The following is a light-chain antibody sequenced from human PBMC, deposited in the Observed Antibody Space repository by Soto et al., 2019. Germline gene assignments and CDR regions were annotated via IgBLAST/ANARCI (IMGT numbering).Light chain of an antibody. CDR1: QSISNH. J-gene: IGKJ1*01. CDR3: QQSYSSPPT. V-gene: IGKV1-39*01. Sequence: DIHMTQSPSTLSGSLGERGTITCRASQSISNHLNWYQQKPGKAPKLLIFAASSLQSGVPSRFSGSGSGPDFTLTISSLQPEDFATYYCQQSYSSPPTFGQGTKVDI. CDR2: AAS.